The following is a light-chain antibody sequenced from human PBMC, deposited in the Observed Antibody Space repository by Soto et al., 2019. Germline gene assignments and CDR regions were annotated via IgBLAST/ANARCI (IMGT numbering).Light chain of an antibody. CDR2: EDT. V-gene: IGLV6-57*02. CDR3: QSYDCSNPDVV. J-gene: IGLJ2*01. CDR1: SGSIATNY. Sequence: NFMLTQPHSVSESPGKTVTISCTGSSGSIATNYVQWYQQRPGSAPTTVIYEDTQRPSGVPERFSGSIDSSSNSASLTISGLKTEDEAAYYCQSYDCSNPDVVFGGGTKLTVL.